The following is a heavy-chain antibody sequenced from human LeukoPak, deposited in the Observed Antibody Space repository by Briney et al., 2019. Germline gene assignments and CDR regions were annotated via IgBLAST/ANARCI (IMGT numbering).Heavy chain of an antibody. D-gene: IGHD6-6*01. J-gene: IGHJ6*03. CDR1: GYSISSGYY. CDR3: ARGTIAARPGYYMDV. CDR2: IYHSGST. V-gene: IGHV4-38-2*02. Sequence: SETLSLTCTVSGYSISSGYYWGWIRQPPGKGLEWIGSIYHSGSTNYNPSLKSRVTISVDTSKNQFSLKLSSVTAADTAVYYCARGTIAARPGYYMDVWGKGTTVTVSS.